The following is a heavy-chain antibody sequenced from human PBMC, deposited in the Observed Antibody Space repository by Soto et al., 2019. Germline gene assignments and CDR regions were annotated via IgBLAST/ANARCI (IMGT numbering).Heavy chain of an antibody. CDR3: ARQIGVSGRLDGMDV. D-gene: IGHD6-19*01. J-gene: IGHJ6*02. V-gene: IGHV5-51*01. CDR2: IYPGDSDT. Sequence: GESLKISCKGSGYSFTSYWIGWVRQMPGKGLEWMGIIYPGDSDTRYSPSFQGQVTISADKSISTAYLQWSSLKASDTAMYYCARQIGVSGRLDGMDVWGQGTTVTVSS. CDR1: GYSFTSYW.